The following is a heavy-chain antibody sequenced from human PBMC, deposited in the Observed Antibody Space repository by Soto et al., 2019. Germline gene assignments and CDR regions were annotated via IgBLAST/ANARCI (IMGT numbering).Heavy chain of an antibody. V-gene: IGHV3-23*01. CDR3: AKFPWGSQLLSWFDP. D-gene: IGHD2-2*01. J-gene: IGHJ5*02. CDR1: GFTFSIYA. Sequence: GGSLRLSCAASGFTFSIYAMSWVRHAPGKGLEWVSAISGSGGSTYYADSVKGRFTISRDNSKNTLYLQMNSLRAEDTAVYYCAKFPWGSQLLSWFDPWGQGTLVTVSS. CDR2: ISGSGGST.